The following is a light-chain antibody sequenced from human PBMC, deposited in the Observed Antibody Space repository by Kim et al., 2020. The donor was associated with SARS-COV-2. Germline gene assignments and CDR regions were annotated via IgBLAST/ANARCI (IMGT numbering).Light chain of an antibody. Sequence: PGKTARITCGGNNIGSKSVPWYQQKPGQAPVLVIYYDSDRPSGIPERFSCSNSGNTDTLTISRVEAGDEADYYCQVWDSSSDHPVFGGGTQLTVL. CDR2: YDS. J-gene: IGLJ3*02. CDR1: NIGSKS. V-gene: IGLV3-21*04. CDR3: QVWDSSSDHPV.